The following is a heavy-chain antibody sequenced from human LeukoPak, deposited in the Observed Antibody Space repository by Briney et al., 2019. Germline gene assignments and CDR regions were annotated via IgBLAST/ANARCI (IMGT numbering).Heavy chain of an antibody. CDR3: ARQTITYGDYSDY. CDR2: ITRSSSYI. D-gene: IGHD2-8*01. J-gene: IGHJ4*02. Sequence: SGGSLRLSCAASGFTFSSYSMTWVRQAPGKGLEWVSSITRSSSYIYYADSVKGRFTISRDNAKNSLFLQMNSLRAEDTAIYYCARQTITYGDYSDYWGQGTLVTVSS. V-gene: IGHV3-21*01. CDR1: GFTFSSYS.